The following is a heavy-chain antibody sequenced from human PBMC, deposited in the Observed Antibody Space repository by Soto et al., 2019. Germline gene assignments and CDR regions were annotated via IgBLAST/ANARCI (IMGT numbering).Heavy chain of an antibody. CDR2: IHGSGST. CDR1: GFSFNSYA. J-gene: IGHJ4*02. CDR3: AKNYYFDS. V-gene: IGHV3-23*01. Sequence: EVQLLESGGGLIQPGGSLRLSCAASGFSFNSYAMSWVRQAPGKGLEWVSRIHGSGSTYYVDSVKGRFTISRDNSKNTLDLQMNSLRVEDTAVYYCAKNYYFDSWGQGTLVTVSS.